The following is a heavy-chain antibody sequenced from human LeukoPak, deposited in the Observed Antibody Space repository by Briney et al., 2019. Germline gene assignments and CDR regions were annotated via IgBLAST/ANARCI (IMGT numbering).Heavy chain of an antibody. CDR2: ISYDGSNK. Sequence: GGSLRLSCAASGFTFSSYAMHWVRQAPGKGLEWVAVISYDGSNKYYADSVKGRFTISRDNSKNTLYLQMNSLRAEDTAVYYCAKDEGITGTTNYFDYWGQGTLVTVSS. CDR3: AKDEGITGTTNYFDY. CDR1: GFTFSSYA. J-gene: IGHJ4*02. V-gene: IGHV3-30-3*01. D-gene: IGHD1-7*01.